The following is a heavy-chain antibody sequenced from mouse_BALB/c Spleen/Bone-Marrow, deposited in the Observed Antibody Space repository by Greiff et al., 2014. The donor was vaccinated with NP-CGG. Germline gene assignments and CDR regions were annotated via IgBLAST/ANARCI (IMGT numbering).Heavy chain of an antibody. Sequence: VQLQQPGAELVKPGASVKLSCTASGFNIKDTYVHWVKQRPEQGLEWIGRIDPANGNTKYDPKFQGKATITTDTSSNTAYLQVSSLTSEDTAVYYCASATTATYYAMDYWGQGTSVTVSS. V-gene: IGHV14-3*02. CDR2: IDPANGNT. J-gene: IGHJ4*01. D-gene: IGHD1-2*01. CDR1: GFNIKDTY. CDR3: ASATTATYYAMDY.